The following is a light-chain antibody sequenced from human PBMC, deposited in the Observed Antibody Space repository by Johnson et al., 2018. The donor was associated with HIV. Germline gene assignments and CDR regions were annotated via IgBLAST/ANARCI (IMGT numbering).Light chain of an antibody. Sequence: QSMLTQPPSVSAAPGQKVTISCSGSSSNIGNNYVSWYQQLPGTAPKLLIYENNKRPSGIPDRFSGSKSGTSATLGITGLQTGDEADYYCGTWDSSLCAGVFRTGTKVTVL. V-gene: IGLV1-51*02. CDR2: ENN. J-gene: IGLJ1*01. CDR3: GTWDSSLCAGV. CDR1: SSNIGNNY.